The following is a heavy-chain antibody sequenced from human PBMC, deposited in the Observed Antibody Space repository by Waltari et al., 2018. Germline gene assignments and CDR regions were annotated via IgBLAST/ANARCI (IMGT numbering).Heavy chain of an antibody. CDR2: ISHSGST. V-gene: IGHV4-38-2*01. J-gene: IGHJ4*02. CDR1: GYSIRSGYY. CDR3: ARHGTRITMTSSFEY. D-gene: IGHD3-3*01. Sequence: QVQLQESGPGLVKPSETLSLTCVVSGYSIRSGYYWGWIRQPPGKGLERIGSISHSGSTYCNPSLKSRVTLSVDTSKNQFSLKLSSVTAADTAVYYCARHGTRITMTSSFEYWGQGTLVTVSS.